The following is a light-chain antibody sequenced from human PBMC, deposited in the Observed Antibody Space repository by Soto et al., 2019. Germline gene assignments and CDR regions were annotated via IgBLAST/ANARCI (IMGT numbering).Light chain of an antibody. CDR3: QVWDSSGI. J-gene: IGLJ2*01. V-gene: IGLV3-9*01. CDR1: NIGSHN. Sequence: SYELTQPLSVSVALGQTATITCGGKNIGSHNVHWYQQKPGQAPVVVIYRDRNRPSGIPERFSGANSGNTATLTISRAQAGDEADYYCQVWDSSGIFGGGTKLTVL. CDR2: RDR.